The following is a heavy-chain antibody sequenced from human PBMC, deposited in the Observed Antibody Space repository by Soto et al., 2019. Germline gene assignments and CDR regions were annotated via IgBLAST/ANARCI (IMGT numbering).Heavy chain of an antibody. Sequence: GGSLRLSCAASGFTFDDYAMHWVRQAPGKGLEWVSLISGDGGSTYYADSVKGRFTISRDNSKNSLYLQMNSLRTEDPALYYCAKDRSGSYYFDYWGQGTLVTVSS. CDR3: AKDRSGSYYFDY. J-gene: IGHJ4*02. CDR2: ISGDGGST. V-gene: IGHV3-43*02. CDR1: GFTFDDYA. D-gene: IGHD1-26*01.